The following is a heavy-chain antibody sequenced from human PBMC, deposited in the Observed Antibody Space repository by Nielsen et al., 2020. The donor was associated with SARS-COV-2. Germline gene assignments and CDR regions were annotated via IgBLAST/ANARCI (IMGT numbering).Heavy chain of an antibody. D-gene: IGHD2-2*01. J-gene: IGHJ2*01. V-gene: IGHV4-59*01. CDR1: GGSISSYY. CDR2: IYYSGST. CDR3: ARDWLGYCSSTSCYMGYFDL. Sequence: SETLSLTCTVSGGSISSYYWSWIRQPPGKGLEWIGYIYYSGSTNYNPSLKNRVTISVDTSKNQFSLKLSSVTAADTAVYYCARDWLGYCSSTSCYMGYFDLWGRGTLVTVSS.